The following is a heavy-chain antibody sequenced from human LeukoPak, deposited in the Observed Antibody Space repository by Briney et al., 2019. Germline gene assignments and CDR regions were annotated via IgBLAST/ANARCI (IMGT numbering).Heavy chain of an antibody. Sequence: SETLPLTCTVSGGSISSYYWSWIRQPPGKGLEWIGYIYYSGSTNYNPSLKSRVTISGDTSKNQFSLKLSSVTAADTAVYYCARGGYCSGGSCLYYYYGMDVWGQGTTVTVSS. CDR3: ARGGYCSGGSCLYYYYGMDV. J-gene: IGHJ6*02. V-gene: IGHV4-59*01. D-gene: IGHD2-15*01. CDR2: IYYSGST. CDR1: GGSISSYY.